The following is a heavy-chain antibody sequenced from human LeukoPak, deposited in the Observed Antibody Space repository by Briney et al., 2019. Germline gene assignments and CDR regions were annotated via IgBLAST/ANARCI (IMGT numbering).Heavy chain of an antibody. CDR3: ARAPLVVPAAMIPYYFDY. CDR2: ISSSYI. CDR1: GFTFSSYS. Sequence: GGSLRLSCAASGFTFSSYSMNWVRQAPGKGLEWVSSISSSYIYYADSVKGRFTISRDNAKNSLYLQMNSLRAEDTAVYYCARAPLVVPAAMIPYYFDYWGQGTLVTVSS. J-gene: IGHJ4*02. D-gene: IGHD2-2*01. V-gene: IGHV3-21*01.